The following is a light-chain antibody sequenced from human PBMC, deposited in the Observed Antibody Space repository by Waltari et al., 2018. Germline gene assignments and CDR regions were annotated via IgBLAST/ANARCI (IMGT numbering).Light chain of an antibody. CDR2: DAS. Sequence: ELVLTQSPATLSLSPGDRAPLSCRASQIVSSYLAWYQQKPGQAPRLLIYDASNRATGIPARFSGSGSGTDFTLTISSLEPEDFAVYYCQQRSNWPLTFGPGTKVDIK. CDR1: QIVSSY. J-gene: IGKJ3*01. V-gene: IGKV3-11*01. CDR3: QQRSNWPLT.